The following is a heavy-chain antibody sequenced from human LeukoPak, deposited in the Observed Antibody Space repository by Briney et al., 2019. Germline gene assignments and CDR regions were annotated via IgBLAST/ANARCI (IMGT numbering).Heavy chain of an antibody. D-gene: IGHD5-24*01. CDR2: LNPSGGSS. J-gene: IGHJ6*02. V-gene: IGHV1-46*01. CDR1: GYTFTSYA. Sequence: GASVKVSCKASGYTFTSYAMNWVRQAPGQGLEWMAILNPSGGSSNYAQKFQGRATLTRATSTGTVYMELSSLRSEDTAVYYCASVYKHGMDVWGQGTTVIVSS. CDR3: ASVYKHGMDV.